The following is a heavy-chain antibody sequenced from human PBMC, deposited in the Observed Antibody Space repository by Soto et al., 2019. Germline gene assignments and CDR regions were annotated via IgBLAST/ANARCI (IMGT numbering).Heavy chain of an antibody. CDR2: IYYSGST. J-gene: IGHJ4*02. V-gene: IGHV4-59*01. CDR3: ARANYYYDRSGYLYYFDY. CDR1: GGSISTYY. D-gene: IGHD3-22*01. Sequence: PSETLSLTCTVSGGSISTYYWSWIRQPPGKGLEWIGYIYYSGSTNYNPSLKSRGTISVDTSKNQFSLKLRSATAADTAVYYCARANYYYDRSGYLYYFDYWGQGTLVTVSS.